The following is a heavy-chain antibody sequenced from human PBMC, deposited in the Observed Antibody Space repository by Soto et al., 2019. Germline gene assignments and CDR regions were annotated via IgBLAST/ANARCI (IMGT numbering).Heavy chain of an antibody. Sequence: VASVKVSCKASGFTFTSSAVQWVRQARGRRLELIGWIVVGSGNTNYAQKFQERVTMTRDTSTSTVYMELSSLRSEDTAVYYCARVGEGYCSSTSCYRTGFFDYWGQGTLVTVYS. CDR1: GFTFTSSA. CDR3: ARVGEGYCSSTSCYRTGFFDY. CDR2: IVVGSGNT. V-gene: IGHV1-58*01. D-gene: IGHD2-2*01. J-gene: IGHJ4*02.